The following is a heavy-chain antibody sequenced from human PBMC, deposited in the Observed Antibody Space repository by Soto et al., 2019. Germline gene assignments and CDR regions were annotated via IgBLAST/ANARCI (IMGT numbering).Heavy chain of an antibody. J-gene: IGHJ5*02. V-gene: IGHV3-15*01. CDR1: GFTFSDAW. CDR2: IKSKSDGGRT. D-gene: IGHD2-15*01. CDR3: TTDLWRIAVVVGSTGYFNP. Sequence: PGGSLRLSCAASGFTFSDAWMSWVRQAPGKGLDWVGRIKSKSDGGRTEYAAPVRGRFPISRDDSKNTWYLQMNSLKTEDTAVYYCTTDLWRIAVVVGSTGYFNPWGQGTPGTVSS.